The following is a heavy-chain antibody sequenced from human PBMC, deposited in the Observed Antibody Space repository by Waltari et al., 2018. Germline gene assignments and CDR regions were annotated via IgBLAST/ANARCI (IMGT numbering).Heavy chain of an antibody. Sequence: EVQLVESGGGLVQPGRSLRLSCTASGFTFGDYAMSWVRQAPGKGLEWVGFIRSKAYGGTTEYAASVKGRFTISRDDSKSIAYLQMNSLKTEDTAVYYCTRVIRGSGWGAPYYFDYWGQGTLVTVSS. CDR1: GFTFGDYA. V-gene: IGHV3-49*04. D-gene: IGHD3-10*01. CDR3: TRVIRGSGWGAPYYFDY. CDR2: IRSKAYGGTT. J-gene: IGHJ4*02.